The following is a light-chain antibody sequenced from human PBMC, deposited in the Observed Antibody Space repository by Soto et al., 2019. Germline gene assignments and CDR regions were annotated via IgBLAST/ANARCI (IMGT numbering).Light chain of an antibody. CDR2: GAS. Sequence: EIGLTQSPGPRSLSPGERATLSCMSSQSVSSSYLAWYQQKPGQAPRLLIYGASSRATGVPDRFSGSGSGTDFTLTTSRLEPEDFAVYYCQQYGSSAWTFGQGTKVDI. CDR1: QSVSSSY. CDR3: QQYGSSAWT. V-gene: IGKV3-20*01. J-gene: IGKJ1*01.